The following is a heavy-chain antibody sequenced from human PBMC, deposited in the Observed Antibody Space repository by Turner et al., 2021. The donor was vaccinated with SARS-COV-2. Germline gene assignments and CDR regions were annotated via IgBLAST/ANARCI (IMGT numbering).Heavy chain of an antibody. Sequence: QVQLQESGPGLSKPSQTLSLTCTVSGGSISSGGYYWSWIRQHPGKGLEWIGYIYYSWSTYYNPSLKSRVTISVDTSKNQFSLKLSSVTAADTALYYCARDYGGNSNYFDYWGQGTLVTVSS. D-gene: IGHD4-17*01. CDR3: ARDYGGNSNYFDY. J-gene: IGHJ4*02. V-gene: IGHV4-31*03. CDR1: GGSISSGGYY. CDR2: IYYSWST.